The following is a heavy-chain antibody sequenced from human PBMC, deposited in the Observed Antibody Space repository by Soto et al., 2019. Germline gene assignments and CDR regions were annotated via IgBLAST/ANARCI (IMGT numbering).Heavy chain of an antibody. CDR2: IIPFGEIT. CDR3: AREGPGVKFDF. J-gene: IGHJ4*02. V-gene: IGHV1-69*04. CDR1: GGPFSSYG. D-gene: IGHD3-10*01. Sequence: QVQLVQSGSEVKKPGSSVKVSCKASGGPFSSYGLSWVRQAPGQGLEWMGRIIPFGEITNFAQKFQDRVTITADTVMSTAYMELRSLKSEDTAVYYCAREGPGVKFDFWGQGTLVTVSS.